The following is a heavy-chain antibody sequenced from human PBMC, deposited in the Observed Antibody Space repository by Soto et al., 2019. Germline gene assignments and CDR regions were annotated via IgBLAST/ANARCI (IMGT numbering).Heavy chain of an antibody. CDR3: ARDLSWGSNWYYYMDV. D-gene: IGHD7-27*01. J-gene: IGHJ6*03. Sequence: EVQLVESGGGLVQPGGSLRLSCATSGFILSDCAMNWVRQAPGKGLEWVSYIISSSSVIDYADSVKGRFTVSRDNARNSLYRQMNSLRAEDTAVYYCARDLSWGSNWYYYMDVWGKGTTVTVSS. V-gene: IGHV3-48*01. CDR2: IISSSSVI. CDR1: GFILSDCA.